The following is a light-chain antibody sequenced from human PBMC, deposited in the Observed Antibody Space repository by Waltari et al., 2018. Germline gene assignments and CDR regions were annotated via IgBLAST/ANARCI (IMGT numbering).Light chain of an antibody. V-gene: IGKV1-39*01. CDR2: TAS. Sequence: DIQMTQSPSSLSASVGDKVTITCRASQSISSSLNWYQKKTGKAPKLLIYTASSLQSGVPSRFSGSGSETDFSHTISSLQPEDFATYYCQQSYSYPFTFGPETKVDIK. CDR3: QQSYSYPFT. CDR1: QSISSS. J-gene: IGKJ3*01.